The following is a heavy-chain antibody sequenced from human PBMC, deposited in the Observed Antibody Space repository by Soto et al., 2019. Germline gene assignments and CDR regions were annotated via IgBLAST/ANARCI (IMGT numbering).Heavy chain of an antibody. CDR3: AKNVAVAAKVIDY. J-gene: IGHJ4*02. V-gene: IGHV3-30*18. Sequence: PGGSLRLSCAASVFTFSSYAMHWVRQAPGKGLEWVAVISYDGSNKYYADSVKGRFTISRDNSKNTLYLQMNSLRAEDTAVYYCAKNVAVAAKVIDYWGQGTLVTVSS. CDR1: VFTFSSYA. CDR2: ISYDGSNK. D-gene: IGHD6-19*01.